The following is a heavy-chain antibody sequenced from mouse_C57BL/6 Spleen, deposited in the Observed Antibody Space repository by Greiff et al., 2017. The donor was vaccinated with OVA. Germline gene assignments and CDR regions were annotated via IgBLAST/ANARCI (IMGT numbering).Heavy chain of an antibody. V-gene: IGHV3-6*01. D-gene: IGHD2-1*01. Sequence: VQLQQSGPGLVKPSQSLSLTCSVTGYSITSGYYWTWIRQFPGNKLEWMGYISYDGSNNYNPSLKNRISITRDTSKNQFFLKLNSVTTEDTATYYCARGDYGNYYAMDYWGQGTSVTVSS. CDR2: ISYDGSN. CDR3: ARGDYGNYYAMDY. CDR1: GYSITSGYY. J-gene: IGHJ4*01.